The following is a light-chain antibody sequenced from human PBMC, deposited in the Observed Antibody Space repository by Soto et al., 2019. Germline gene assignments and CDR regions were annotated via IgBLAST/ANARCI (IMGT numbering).Light chain of an antibody. CDR1: QSISSW. V-gene: IGKV1-5*01. CDR2: DAS. Sequence: DIQMTQSPSTLSASVGDRVTITCRASQSISSWLAWYQQKPGKAPKLLIYDASSLESGVPSRFSGSGSGTEFTLTISSLQPDDFATYYCQQYNIYPVTFGQGTKLEIK. J-gene: IGKJ2*01. CDR3: QQYNIYPVT.